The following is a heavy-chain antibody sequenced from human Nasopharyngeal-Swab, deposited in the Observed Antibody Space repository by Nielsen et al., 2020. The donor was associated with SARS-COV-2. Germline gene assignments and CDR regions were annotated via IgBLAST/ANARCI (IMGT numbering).Heavy chain of an antibody. V-gene: IGHV3-30*18. CDR3: AKGGHGDRLDFDY. CDR1: GFTFSSYG. CDR2: ISYDGSNK. Sequence: GGSLRLSCAASGFTFSSYGMHWVRQAPGKGLEGVALISYDGSNKYYADSVKGRFTISRDNSKDTLYLQMNSLRAEDTAVYYCAKGGHGDRLDFDYWGQGTLVTVSS. J-gene: IGHJ4*02. D-gene: IGHD4-17*01.